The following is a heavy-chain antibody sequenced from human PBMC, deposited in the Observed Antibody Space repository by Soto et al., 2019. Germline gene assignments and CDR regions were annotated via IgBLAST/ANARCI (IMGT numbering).Heavy chain of an antibody. D-gene: IGHD2-2*01. CDR3: VKVFSSTDNIFKHRFDY. J-gene: IGHJ4*02. Sequence: ASVKVSCKASGYTFTGYYMHWVRQAPGQGLEWMGWINPNSGGTNYAQKFQGRVTMTRDTSISTAYMELSSVTAADTAVYYCVKVFSSTDNIFKHRFDYWGQGTLVTVSS. V-gene: IGHV1-2*02. CDR2: INPNSGGT. CDR1: GYTFTGYY.